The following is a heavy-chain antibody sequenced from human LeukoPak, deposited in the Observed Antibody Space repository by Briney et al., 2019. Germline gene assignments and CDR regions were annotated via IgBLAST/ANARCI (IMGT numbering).Heavy chain of an antibody. D-gene: IGHD4-23*01. J-gene: IGHJ6*03. CDR3: ARGWSDGGNSGGGMDV. Sequence: SVKVSCKASGGTFSSYAISWVRQAPGQGLEWMGGIIPIFGTANYAQKFQGRVTITADESTSTAYMELSSLRSEDTAVYYCARGWSDGGNSGGGMDVWGKGTTVTVSS. CDR2: IIPIFGTA. V-gene: IGHV1-69*13. CDR1: GGTFSSYA.